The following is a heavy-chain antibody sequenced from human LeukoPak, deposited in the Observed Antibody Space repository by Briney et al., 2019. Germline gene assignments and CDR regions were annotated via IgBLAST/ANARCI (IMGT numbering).Heavy chain of an antibody. CDR2: MNPNSGNT. J-gene: IGHJ6*03. D-gene: IGHD1-14*01. CDR3: ARGGMTSYYYYMDV. V-gene: IGHV1-8*01. CDR1: GYTFTSYD. Sequence: GASXKASCKASGYTFTSYDINWVRQATGQGLEWMGWMNPNSGNTGYAQKFQGRVTMTRNTSISTAYMELSSLRSEDTAVYYCARGGMTSYYYYMDVWGKGTTVTVSS.